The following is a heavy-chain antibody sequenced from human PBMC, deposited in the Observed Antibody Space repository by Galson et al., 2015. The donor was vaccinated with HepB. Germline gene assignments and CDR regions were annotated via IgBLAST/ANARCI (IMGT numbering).Heavy chain of an antibody. J-gene: IGHJ3*02. CDR1: GFTFSSYG. CDR3: ARDFVGAPAPGTFDI. D-gene: IGHD1-26*01. Sequence: SLRLSCAASGFTFSSYGMHWVRQAPGKGLEWVAVISYDGSNKYYADSMKGRFTISRDNSKNTLYLQMNSLRAEDTAVYYCARDFVGAPAPGTFDIWGQGTMVTVSS. V-gene: IGHV3-30*03. CDR2: ISYDGSNK.